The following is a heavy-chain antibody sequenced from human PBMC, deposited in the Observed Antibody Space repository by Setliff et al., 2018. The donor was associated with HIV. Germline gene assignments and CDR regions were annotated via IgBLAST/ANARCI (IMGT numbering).Heavy chain of an antibody. Sequence: VASVKVSCKASGGTLSNYPISWVRQVRGQGLEWMGRISPVLRTTKYGQEFQGRVSITADTPTNTVYMELSSLRFEDTAVYYCAREFIPVMYARQGGRFDPWGQGTLVTVSS. CDR2: ISPVLRTT. CDR3: AREFIPVMYARQGGRFDP. V-gene: IGHV1-69*08. D-gene: IGHD2-8*01. CDR1: GGTLSNYP. J-gene: IGHJ5*02.